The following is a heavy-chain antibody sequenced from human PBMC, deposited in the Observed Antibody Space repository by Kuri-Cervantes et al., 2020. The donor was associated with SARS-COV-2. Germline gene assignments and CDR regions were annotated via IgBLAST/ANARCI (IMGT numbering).Heavy chain of an antibody. Sequence: GGSLRLSCAASGFTFSDYYMSWIRQAPGKGLEWVSYISSGGSTIYYADSVKGRFTISRDNAKNSLYLQMNSLRAEDTAVYYCAKGIRRFLESLDYWGQGTLVTVSS. D-gene: IGHD3-3*01. V-gene: IGHV3-11*01. CDR3: AKGIRRFLESLDY. J-gene: IGHJ4*02. CDR2: ISSGGSTI. CDR1: GFTFSDYY.